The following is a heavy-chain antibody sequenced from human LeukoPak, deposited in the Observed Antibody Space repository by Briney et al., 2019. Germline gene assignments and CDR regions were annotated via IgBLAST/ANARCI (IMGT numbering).Heavy chain of an antibody. CDR2: IYYSGST. Sequence: PSETLSLTCTVSGGSISSASYYWGWIRQPPGKGLEWIGTIYYSGSTYYNPSLKSRVTISVDMSKNQFSLKLGSATASDTAVYHCARHGMVGKKTFEYWGQGILVTVSA. D-gene: IGHD2-15*01. J-gene: IGHJ4*02. CDR1: GGSISSASYY. CDR3: ARHGMVGKKTFEY. V-gene: IGHV4-39*01.